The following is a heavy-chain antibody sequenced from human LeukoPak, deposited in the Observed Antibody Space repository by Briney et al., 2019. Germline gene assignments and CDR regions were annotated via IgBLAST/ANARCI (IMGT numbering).Heavy chain of an antibody. V-gene: IGHV4-30-4*01. CDR3: ARVAQLWLLDY. D-gene: IGHD5-18*01. CDR2: IYYSGST. Sequence: SETLSLTCTVSGGSISSGDYYWRWIRQPPGKGLEWIGYIYYSGSTYYNPSLKSRVTISVDTSKNQFSLKLSSVTAADTAVYYCARVAQLWLLDYWGQGTLVTVPS. CDR1: GGSISSGDYY. J-gene: IGHJ4*02.